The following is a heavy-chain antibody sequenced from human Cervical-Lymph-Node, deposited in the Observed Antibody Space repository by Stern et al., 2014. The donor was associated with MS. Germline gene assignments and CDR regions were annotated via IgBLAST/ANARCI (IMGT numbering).Heavy chain of an antibody. CDR1: GFAFDDYA. CDR3: ATANYEFGYYGMDV. CDR2: ISWSGTKI. D-gene: IGHD3-3*01. Sequence: VQLVDSGEGLVQPCRSLRLPCAAAGFAFDDYAPHWVRQAAGKGLEWLSGISWSGTKIGYADSVKGRFTISRDNAKNSLFLQMNNLRAEDTALYYCATANYEFGYYGMDVWGQGTAVTVS. V-gene: IGHV3-9*01. J-gene: IGHJ6*02.